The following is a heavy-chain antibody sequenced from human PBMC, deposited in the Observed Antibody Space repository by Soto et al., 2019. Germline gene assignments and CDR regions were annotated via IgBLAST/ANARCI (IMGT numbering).Heavy chain of an antibody. CDR2: ISAYNGNT. V-gene: IGHV1-18*04. J-gene: IGHJ4*02. D-gene: IGHD3-22*01. CDR3: AGVSEVKGSYDSSGYYRP. Sequence: ASVKVSCKASGYTFTSYGISWVRQAPGQGLEWMGWISAYNGNTNYAQKLQGRVTMTTDTSTSTAYLELRSLRSDDTAVYYCAGVSEVKGSYDSSGYYRPWGQGTLVTVSS. CDR1: GYTFTSYG.